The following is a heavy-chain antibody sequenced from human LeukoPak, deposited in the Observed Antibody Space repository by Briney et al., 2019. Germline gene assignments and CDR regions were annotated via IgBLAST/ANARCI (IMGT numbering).Heavy chain of an antibody. D-gene: IGHD3-3*01. J-gene: IGHJ3*02. CDR2: IYYSGST. Sequence: PSETLSLTCTVSGGSISSSSYHWGWIRQPPGKGLEWIGSIYYSGSTYYNPSLKSRVTISVDTSKNQFSLKLSSVTAADTAVYYCARLEFRYYDFWSGYLGYAFDIWGQGTMVTVSS. CDR3: ARLEFRYYDFWSGYLGYAFDI. CDR1: GGSISSSSYH. V-gene: IGHV4-39*01.